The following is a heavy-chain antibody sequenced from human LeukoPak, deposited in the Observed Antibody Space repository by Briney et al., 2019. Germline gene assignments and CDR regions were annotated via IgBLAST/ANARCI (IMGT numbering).Heavy chain of an antibody. D-gene: IGHD3-9*01. Sequence: GGSLRLSCAASGFTFSSYDMHWVRQAPGKGLEWVAVISYDGSNKYYADSVKGRFTISRDNSKNTLYLQMNSLRADDTAVYYCAKVADSTQVLTGWNYWGQGTLVTVSS. CDR2: ISYDGSNK. J-gene: IGHJ4*02. CDR3: AKVADSTQVLTGWNY. V-gene: IGHV3-30*18. CDR1: GFTFSSYD.